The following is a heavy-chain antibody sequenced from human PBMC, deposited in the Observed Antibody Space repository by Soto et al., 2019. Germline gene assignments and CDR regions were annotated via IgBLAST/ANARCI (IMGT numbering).Heavy chain of an antibody. J-gene: IGHJ4*02. CDR1: GYSFTTYW. Sequence: GESLKISCKGSGYSFTTYWIGWVRQMPGKGLEWMGIIYPGDSDPRYSPSLQGQVTISADKSTSTAYLQWSSLKASDTAMYYCARSLCGSDCYSVAPFDYWGQGTLVTVSS. V-gene: IGHV5-51*01. CDR3: ARSLCGSDCYSVAPFDY. CDR2: IYPGDSDP. D-gene: IGHD2-21*02.